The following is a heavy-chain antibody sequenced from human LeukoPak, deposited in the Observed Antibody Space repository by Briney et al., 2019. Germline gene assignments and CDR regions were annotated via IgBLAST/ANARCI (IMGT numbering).Heavy chain of an antibody. J-gene: IGHJ4*02. CDR2: INHSGST. Sequence: SETLSLTCAVYGGSFCCYYWSWIRQPPGKGLEWIGEINHSGSTNYNPSLKSRVTISVDTSKNQFSLKLSSVTAADTAVYYCARGACSITCCYAFDYWGQGTLVTVSS. CDR1: GGSFCCYY. V-gene: IGHV4-34*01. D-gene: IGHD2-2*01. CDR3: ARGACSITCCYAFDY.